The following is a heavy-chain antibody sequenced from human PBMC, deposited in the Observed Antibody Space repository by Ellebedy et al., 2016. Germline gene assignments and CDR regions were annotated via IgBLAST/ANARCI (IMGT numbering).Heavy chain of an antibody. J-gene: IGHJ4*02. CDR2: IWYDGSNK. CDR1: GFTFSNYC. CDR3: ARDGDDYGDYADY. Sequence: GGPLRLSXAAPGFTFSNYCMHWVRQAPGKGLIWVAVIWYDGSNKYYADSVKGRFTISRDNSKNTLYLQMNSLRAEDTAVYYCARDGDDYGDYADYWGQGTLVTVSS. V-gene: IGHV3-33*01. D-gene: IGHD4-17*01.